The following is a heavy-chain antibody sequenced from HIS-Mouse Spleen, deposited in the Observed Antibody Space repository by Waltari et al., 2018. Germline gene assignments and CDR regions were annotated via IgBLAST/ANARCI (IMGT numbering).Heavy chain of an antibody. D-gene: IGHD6-13*01. CDR1: GRSISSSSYY. V-gene: IGHV4-39*07. CDR3: AREIPYSSSWYDWYFDL. Sequence: QLQLQESGPGLVKPSETLSLTCTVPGRSISSSSYYWAWIRQPPGKGLEWIGSIYYSGSTYYNPSLKSRVTISVDTSKNQFSLKLSSVTAADTAVYYCAREIPYSSSWYDWYFDLWGRGTLVTVSS. CDR2: IYYSGST. J-gene: IGHJ2*01.